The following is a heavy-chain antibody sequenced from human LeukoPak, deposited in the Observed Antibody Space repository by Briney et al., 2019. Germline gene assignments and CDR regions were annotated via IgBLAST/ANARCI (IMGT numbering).Heavy chain of an antibody. CDR3: ARASGSSGWYLDSAFDI. CDR2: IPSSGST. Sequence: SETLSLTCTVSGDSISSGDYYWSWIRQPAGKGLEWIGRIPSSGSTNYNPSLKSRVTISVDTSKNQFSLKLSSVTAADTAVYYCARASGSSGWYLDSAFDIWGQGTMVTVSS. CDR1: GDSISSGDYY. D-gene: IGHD6-19*01. V-gene: IGHV4-61*02. J-gene: IGHJ3*02.